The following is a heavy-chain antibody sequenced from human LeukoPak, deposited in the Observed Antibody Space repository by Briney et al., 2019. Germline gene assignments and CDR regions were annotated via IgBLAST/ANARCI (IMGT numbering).Heavy chain of an antibody. CDR1: GFTFSSYV. Sequence: GGSLRLSCAASGFTFSSYVMSWVRQAPGKGLEWVSSISDNGVTRYYADSVKGRFTISRDNSDNTVYLQMNSLRAEDTAIYYCAKAPAPYYYYYGMDVWGQGTAVTVSS. CDR2: ISDNGVTR. CDR3: AKAPAPYYYYYGMDV. V-gene: IGHV3-23*01. J-gene: IGHJ6*02.